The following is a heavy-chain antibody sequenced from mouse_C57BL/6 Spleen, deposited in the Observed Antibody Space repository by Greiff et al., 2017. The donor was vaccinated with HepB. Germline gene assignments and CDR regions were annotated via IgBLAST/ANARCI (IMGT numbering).Heavy chain of an antibody. CDR3: ARDYYGSSYWFAY. V-gene: IGHV1-53*01. Sequence: VQLQQPGTELVKPGASVKLSCKASGYTFTSYWMHWVKQRPGPGLEWIGNINPSNGGTNYNEKFKSKATLTVDKSSSTAYMQLSSLTSEDSAVYYCARDYYGSSYWFAYWGQGTLVTVSA. CDR2: INPSNGGT. CDR1: GYTFTSYW. J-gene: IGHJ3*01. D-gene: IGHD1-1*01.